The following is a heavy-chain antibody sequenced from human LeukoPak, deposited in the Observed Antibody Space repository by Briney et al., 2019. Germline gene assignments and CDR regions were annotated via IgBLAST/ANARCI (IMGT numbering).Heavy chain of an antibody. CDR3: ARDSLPRRYFYYYMDV. CDR2: ISPYQGKT. J-gene: IGHJ6*03. V-gene: IGHV1-18*01. D-gene: IGHD6-25*01. Sequence: ASVKVTCKTTGYTFLRYGINWVGQAPGRGGEWMGWISPYQGKTNFVQNFQERLTMTTDKSRRTAYMELRGLMSHDTAVYYCARDSLPRRYFYYYMDVWGPGTTVIVSS. CDR1: GYTFLRYG.